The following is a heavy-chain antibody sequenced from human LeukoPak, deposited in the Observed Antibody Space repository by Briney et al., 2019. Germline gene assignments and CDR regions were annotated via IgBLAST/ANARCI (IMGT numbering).Heavy chain of an antibody. Sequence: PSETLSLTCTVSGGSVSSYYWSWIRQPPGKGLEWIGYIYYSGSTNYNPSLKSRVTISVDTSKNQFSLKLSSVTAADTAVYYCARGGRFLEWLRDDALDIWGQGTMVTVSS. J-gene: IGHJ3*02. CDR1: GGSVSSYY. D-gene: IGHD3-3*01. CDR2: IYYSGST. V-gene: IGHV4-59*02. CDR3: ARGGRFLEWLRDDALDI.